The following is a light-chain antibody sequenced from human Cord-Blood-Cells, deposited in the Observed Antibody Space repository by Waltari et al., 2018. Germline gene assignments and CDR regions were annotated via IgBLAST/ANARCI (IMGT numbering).Light chain of an antibody. CDR1: QSISSY. CDR2: AAS. V-gene: IGKV1-39*01. Sequence: DIQMTQSPSSLSASVGDRVTITCRASQSISSYLNWDQQKPGKAPKLLIYAASSFQSGVPSRFSGSGSGTDFTLTISSLQPEDFATYYCQQSYSTPLTFGGGTKVEIK. CDR3: QQSYSTPLT. J-gene: IGKJ4*01.